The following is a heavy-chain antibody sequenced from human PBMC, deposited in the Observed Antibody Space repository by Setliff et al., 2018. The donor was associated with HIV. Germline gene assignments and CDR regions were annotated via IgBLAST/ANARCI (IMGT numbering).Heavy chain of an antibody. J-gene: IGHJ3*02. CDR1: GFTFSDIE. Sequence: GGSLRLSCGASGFTFSDIEMNWVRQAPGKGLECVAGINWNSVSRAYADSVQGRFTISRDNAKNLVYLEMNSLRPEDTALYFCAKDYGDGHNWGAFDIWGQGIMVTVSS. V-gene: IGHV3-9*01. D-gene: IGHD1-1*01. CDR3: AKDYGDGHNWGAFDI. CDR2: INWNSVSR.